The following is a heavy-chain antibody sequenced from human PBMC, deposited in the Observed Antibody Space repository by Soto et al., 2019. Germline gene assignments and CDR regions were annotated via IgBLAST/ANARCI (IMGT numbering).Heavy chain of an antibody. V-gene: IGHV1-46*01. CDR2: INPNGGST. CDR3: ARDGWFSALRIPFGLDV. D-gene: IGHD3-3*01. J-gene: IGHJ6*04. Sequence: QVQLVQSGAEVKKPGASVTVSCKATGYTFSNYYIHWVRQAPGQGLDWRGIINPNGGSTTYAQKFQGRVTITTDTSTNTVYMELSSLTSEDTALYYCARDGWFSALRIPFGLDVWGKGTTVTVSS. CDR1: GYTFSNYY.